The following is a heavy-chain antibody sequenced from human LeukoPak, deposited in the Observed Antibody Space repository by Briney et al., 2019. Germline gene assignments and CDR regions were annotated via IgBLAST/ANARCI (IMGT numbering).Heavy chain of an antibody. CDR2: IWYDGSNK. D-gene: IGHD3-22*01. J-gene: IGHJ4*02. CDR1: GFTFSSYG. CDR3: ARVGASSGYQDRWATVGY. V-gene: IGHV3-33*01. Sequence: PGRSLRLSCAASGFTFSSYGMHWVRQAPGKGLEWVAVIWYDGSNKYYADSVKGRFTISRDNSKNTLFLQMNTLRVEDTAVYYCARVGASSGYQDRWATVGYWSQGTLVIVPS.